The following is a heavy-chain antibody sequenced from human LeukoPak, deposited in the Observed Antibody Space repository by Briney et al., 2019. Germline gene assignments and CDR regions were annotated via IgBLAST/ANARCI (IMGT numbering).Heavy chain of an antibody. CDR2: IYPGDSDT. CDR3: ARLGYSGYDFWGYYFDY. CDR1: GYSFTSYW. J-gene: IGHJ4*02. D-gene: IGHD5-12*01. Sequence: GESLKISCKGSGYSFTSYWIGWVRQMPGKGLEWMGIIYPGDSDTRYSPSFQGQVTISADKSISTAYLQWSSLKASDTAMYYCARLGYSGYDFWGYYFDYRGQGTLVTVSS. V-gene: IGHV5-51*01.